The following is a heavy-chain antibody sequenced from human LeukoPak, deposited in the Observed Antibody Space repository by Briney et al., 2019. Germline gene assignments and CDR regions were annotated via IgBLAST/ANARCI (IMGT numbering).Heavy chain of an antibody. J-gene: IGHJ3*01. CDR3: ARGFPPGSGLRGSHAFDV. CDR2: IKYGVST. CDR1: EMSFSAYY. D-gene: IGHD6-19*01. Sequence: KPSETLSLTCAVSEMSFSAYYWNWIRQSPGKGLEWIGEIKYGVSTKYTPSLEGRGTILIDTSKNQFSLKLTSVTAADTAVYYCARGFPPGSGLRGSHAFDVWGQGTMVTGSS. V-gene: IGHV4-34*01.